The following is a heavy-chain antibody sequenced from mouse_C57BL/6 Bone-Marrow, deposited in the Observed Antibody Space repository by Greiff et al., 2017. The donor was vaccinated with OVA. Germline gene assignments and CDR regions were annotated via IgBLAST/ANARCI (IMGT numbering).Heavy chain of an antibody. Sequence: QVQLQESGPGLVQPSQSLSITCTVSGFSLTSYGVHWVRQSPGKGLEWLGVIWSGGSTDYNAAFIYRLSISTENSKSQVFIKMNRLKADDTAIYYCARICLPGVDWGTGTSVTVSS. CDR3: ARICLPGVD. CDR1: GFSLTSYG. D-gene: IGHD6-1*01. CDR2: IWSGGST. V-gene: IGHV2-2*01. J-gene: IGHJ4*01.